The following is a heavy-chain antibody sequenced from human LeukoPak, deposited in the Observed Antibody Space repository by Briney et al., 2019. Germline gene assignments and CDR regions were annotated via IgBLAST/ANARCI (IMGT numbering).Heavy chain of an antibody. D-gene: IGHD6-6*01. Sequence: AGGSLRLSCAASGFTFTNYGMHWVRQAPGKGLEWVALLWYDGSKEYYADSVKGRFTISRDNSKNMLYLQMNSLRAEDTAVYYCAKWKYSNSGIDDYWGQGTLVTVSS. CDR1: GFTFTNYG. J-gene: IGHJ4*02. V-gene: IGHV3-33*06. CDR2: LWYDGSKE. CDR3: AKWKYSNSGIDDY.